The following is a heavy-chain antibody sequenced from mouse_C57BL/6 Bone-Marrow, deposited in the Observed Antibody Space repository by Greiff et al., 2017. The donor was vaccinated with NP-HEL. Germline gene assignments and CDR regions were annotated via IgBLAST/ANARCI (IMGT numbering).Heavy chain of an antibody. CDR3: ARRGDVGPYAMDY. J-gene: IGHJ4*01. Sequence: VKLMESDAELVKPGASVKISCKVSGYTFTDHTIHWMKQRPEQGLEWIGYIYPRDGSTKYNEKFKGKATLTADKSSSTAYMQLNSLTSEDSAVYFCARRGDVGPYAMDYWGQGTSVTVSS. V-gene: IGHV1-78*01. CDR2: IYPRDGST. CDR1: GYTFTDHT.